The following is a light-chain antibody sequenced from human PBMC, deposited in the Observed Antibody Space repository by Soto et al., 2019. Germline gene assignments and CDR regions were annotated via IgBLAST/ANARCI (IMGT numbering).Light chain of an antibody. V-gene: IGKV1-5*03. CDR2: RAS. CDR1: QSISTW. J-gene: IGKJ1*01. Sequence: DIQMTQSPSTLSASVGDRVTITCRASQSISTWLAWYQQKPGRAPKILIYRASTLESGVPSRFSGSGSGTEFTLTISSLQPDDFATYYCQQYSVYRTFGQGTKEEFK. CDR3: QQYSVYRT.